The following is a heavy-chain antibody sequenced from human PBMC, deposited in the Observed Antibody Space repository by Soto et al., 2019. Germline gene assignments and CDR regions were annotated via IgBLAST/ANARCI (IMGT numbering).Heavy chain of an antibody. D-gene: IGHD2-8*01. Sequence: QVQLQQSGPRLVKPSQTLSLTCAISGDSVSSNSATWDWIRQSPSRGLEWLGRTYYRSKWYTDYAASVKGPXTXNXXTSNNHLSLQLDSVPPDDTAVYYCARLIGDSWLDSWGQGTLVTVSS. V-gene: IGHV6-1*01. J-gene: IGHJ5*01. CDR3: ARLIGDSWLDS. CDR1: GDSVSSNSAT. CDR2: TYYRSKWYT.